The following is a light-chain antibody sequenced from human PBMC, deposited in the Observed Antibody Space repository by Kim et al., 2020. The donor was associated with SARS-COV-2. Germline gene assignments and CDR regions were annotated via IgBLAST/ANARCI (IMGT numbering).Light chain of an antibody. CDR2: DVS. J-gene: IGLJ3*02. V-gene: IGLV2-14*03. CDR3: SSYTSSSTWV. CDR1: GSDVVAYDY. Sequence: GQSITMSCTGTGSDVVAYDYVSWYQQHPGKAPTLMIYDVSERPSGVSYRFSGSKSGNTASLTISGLRAEDEAYYYCSSYTSSSTWVFGGGTQLTVL.